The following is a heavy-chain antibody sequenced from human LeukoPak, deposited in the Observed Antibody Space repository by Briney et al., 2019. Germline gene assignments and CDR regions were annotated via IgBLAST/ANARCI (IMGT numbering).Heavy chain of an antibody. CDR3: ARGLGDSSGYQYYYMDV. CDR1: GGTFSSYA. J-gene: IGHJ6*03. D-gene: IGHD3-22*01. Sequence: ASVKVSCKASGGTFSSYAISWVRQAPGQGLEWMRGIIPIFGTANYAQKFQGRVTITTDESTSTAYMELSSLRSEDTAVYYCARGLGDSSGYQYYYMDVWGKGTTVTVSS. CDR2: IIPIFGTA. V-gene: IGHV1-69*05.